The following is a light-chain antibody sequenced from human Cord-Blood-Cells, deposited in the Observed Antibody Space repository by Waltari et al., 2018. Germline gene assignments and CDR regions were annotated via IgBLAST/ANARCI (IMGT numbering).Light chain of an antibody. Sequence: AIRITKSPSSLSASTGDRVTITCRASQGISSYLAWYQQKPGKAPKLLISAASTLQSGVPSRCSGSGSGTDFTLTIRCLQSEDFATYYCQQYYSYPTFGQGTKVEIK. J-gene: IGKJ1*01. CDR2: AAS. V-gene: IGKV1-8*01. CDR3: QQYYSYPT. CDR1: QGISSY.